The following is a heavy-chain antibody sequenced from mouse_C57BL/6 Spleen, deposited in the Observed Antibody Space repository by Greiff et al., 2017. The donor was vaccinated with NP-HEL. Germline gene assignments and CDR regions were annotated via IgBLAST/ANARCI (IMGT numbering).Heavy chain of an antibody. J-gene: IGHJ3*01. Sequence: VQLQQSGAELVKPGASVKLSCKASGYTFTSYWMHWVKQRPGQGLEWIGMIHPNSGSTNYNEKFKSKATLTVDKSSSTAYMQLSSLTSEDSAVYYCARDYYYGSSYGFAYWGQGTLVTVSA. D-gene: IGHD1-1*01. V-gene: IGHV1-64*01. CDR1: GYTFTSYW. CDR2: IHPNSGST. CDR3: ARDYYYGSSYGFAY.